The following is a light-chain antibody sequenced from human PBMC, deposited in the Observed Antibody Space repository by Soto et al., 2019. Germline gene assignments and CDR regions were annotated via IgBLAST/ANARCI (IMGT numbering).Light chain of an antibody. J-gene: IGKJ5*01. CDR3: QQYENLPT. Sequence: DIQMTQSPSSLSASVGDRVTITCQASQNINNYLNWYQQKPGRAPKLLIYDASNLEAGVPSRYKGSGSGKDYTFTIRHLQPEDIATYYCQQYENLPTFGQGTRLQIK. CDR2: DAS. V-gene: IGKV1-33*01. CDR1: QNINNY.